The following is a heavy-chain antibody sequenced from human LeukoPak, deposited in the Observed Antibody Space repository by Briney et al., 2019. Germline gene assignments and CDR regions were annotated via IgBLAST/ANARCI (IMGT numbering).Heavy chain of an antibody. Sequence: GGSLRLFCAASGFTFSSYSMNWVRQTPGKGLEWVSSISSSIGYIYYADSVRGRFTISRDNAKNSLYPQMNSLRAEDTAVYYCARDLVRGVTHYFGMDVWGQGTTVTVSS. CDR3: ARDLVRGVTHYFGMDV. V-gene: IGHV3-21*01. J-gene: IGHJ6*02. CDR1: GFTFSSYS. CDR2: ISSSIGYI. D-gene: IGHD3-10*01.